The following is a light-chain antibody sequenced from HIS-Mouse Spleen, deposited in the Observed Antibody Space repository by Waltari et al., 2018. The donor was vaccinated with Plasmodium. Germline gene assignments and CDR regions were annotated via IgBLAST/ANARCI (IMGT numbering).Light chain of an antibody. V-gene: IGLV1-51*01. Sequence: QSVLTQPPSVSAAPGQKVTISCPGSSPTLGNNYLSWYQQLPGTAPKLLIYDNNKRPSGIPDRFSGSKSGTSATLGITGLQTGDEADYYCGTWDSSLSAGVVFGGGTKLTVL. CDR2: DNN. J-gene: IGLJ2*01. CDR3: GTWDSSLSAGVV. CDR1: SPTLGNNY.